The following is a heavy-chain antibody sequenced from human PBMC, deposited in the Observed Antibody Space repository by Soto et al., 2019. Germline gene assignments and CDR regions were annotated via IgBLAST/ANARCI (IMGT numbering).Heavy chain of an antibody. V-gene: IGHV2-5*02. CDR3: AHRLESRRQQLADDAFDI. Sequence: SGPTLVNPTQTLTLTCTFSGFSLSTSGVGVGWIRQPPGKALEWLALIYWDDDKRYSPSLKSRLTITKDTSKNQVVLTMTNMDPVDTATYYCAHRLESRRQQLADDAFDIWAQGTMVNVSS. CDR1: GFSLSTSGVG. CDR2: IYWDDDK. J-gene: IGHJ3*02. D-gene: IGHD6-13*01.